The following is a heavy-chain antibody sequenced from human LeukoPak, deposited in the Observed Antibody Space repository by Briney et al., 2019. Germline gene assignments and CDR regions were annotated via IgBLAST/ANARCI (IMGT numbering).Heavy chain of an antibody. J-gene: IGHJ4*02. CDR2: ISHDGSNK. D-gene: IGHD5-12*01. CDR1: GFTFSSYG. V-gene: IGHV3-30*03. CDR3: ARMSPGPHDSGYDFGNFDY. Sequence: QTGGSLRLSCAASGFTFSSYGMHWVRQAPGKGLQWVALISHDGSNKYYADSVRGRFTISRDNSKNTLYLQMNSLRAEDTAVYYCARMSPGPHDSGYDFGNFDYWGQGTLVTVSS.